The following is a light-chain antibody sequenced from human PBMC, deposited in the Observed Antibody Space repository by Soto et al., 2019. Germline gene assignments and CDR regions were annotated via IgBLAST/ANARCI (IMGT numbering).Light chain of an antibody. CDR3: QQSYSTPLT. CDR2: AAS. Sequence: DIQMTQSPSSLSASVGDRFTITCRASQGISSYLNWYQQKPGKAPKLLIYAASSLQSGVPSRFSGSGSGTDFTLPISSLQPEDFATYYCQQSYSTPLTFGGGTRWIS. CDR1: QGISSY. V-gene: IGKV1-39*01. J-gene: IGKJ4*01.